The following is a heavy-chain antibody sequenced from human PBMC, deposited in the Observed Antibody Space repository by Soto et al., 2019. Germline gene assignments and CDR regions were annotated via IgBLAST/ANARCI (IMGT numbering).Heavy chain of an antibody. D-gene: IGHD2-15*01. CDR1: GFTFSSYE. CDR3: AIRHVDIVQGNLH. Sequence: GGSLRLSCAASGFTFSSYEMNWVRQAPGKGLEWVSYISSSGSTIYYADSVKGRFTISRDNAKNSLYLQMNSLRAEDTAVYYCAIRHVDIVQGNLHWGQGTLVTVSS. V-gene: IGHV3-48*03. CDR2: ISSSGSTI. J-gene: IGHJ4*02.